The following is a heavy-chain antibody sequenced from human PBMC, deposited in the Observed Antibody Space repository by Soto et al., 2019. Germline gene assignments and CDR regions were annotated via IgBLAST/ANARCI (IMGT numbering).Heavy chain of an antibody. CDR3: TTGIYYDILTGYHKVAY. V-gene: IGHV3-15*01. Sequence: EGALRLSCVDSGFNFSHPWMTWVRQAAGKGLEWVGRIKSKTDGGTADYAATVKGRATISRDDSKNTVYLQMNSLKTEDTAVYYCTTGIYYDILTGYHKVAYWGQGALV. CDR1: GFNFSHPW. CDR2: IKSKTDGGTA. D-gene: IGHD3-9*01. J-gene: IGHJ4*02.